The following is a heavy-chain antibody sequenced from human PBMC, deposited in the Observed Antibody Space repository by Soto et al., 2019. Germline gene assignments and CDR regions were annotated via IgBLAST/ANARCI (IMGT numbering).Heavy chain of an antibody. D-gene: IGHD6-13*01. J-gene: IGHJ6*02. V-gene: IGHV3-30-3*01. CDR2: ISYDGSNK. CDR1: GFTFSSYA. Sequence: PGGSLRLSCAASGFTFSSYAMRWVRQATGKGLEWVAVISYDGSNKYYADSVKGRFTISRDNSKNTLYLQMNSLRAEDTAVYYCARDRARIAAAGVYYYYYYGMDVWGQGTTVTVSS. CDR3: ARDRARIAAAGVYYYYYYGMDV.